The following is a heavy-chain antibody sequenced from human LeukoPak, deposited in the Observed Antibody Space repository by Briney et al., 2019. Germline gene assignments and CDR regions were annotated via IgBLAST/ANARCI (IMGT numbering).Heavy chain of an antibody. Sequence: GGSLRLSCAASGFTFSSYSMNWVRQAPGKGLEWVSSISSSSSYIYYADSVKGRFTISRDNAKHSLYLQMNSLRAEDTAVYYCARGSLRLRAYYFDYWGQGTLVTVSS. CDR2: ISSSSSYI. CDR3: ARGSLRLRAYYFDY. D-gene: IGHD3-10*01. J-gene: IGHJ4*02. V-gene: IGHV3-21*01. CDR1: GFTFSSYS.